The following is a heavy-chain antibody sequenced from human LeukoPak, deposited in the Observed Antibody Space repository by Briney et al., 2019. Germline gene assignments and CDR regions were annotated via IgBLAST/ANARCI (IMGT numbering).Heavy chain of an antibody. J-gene: IGHJ3*02. CDR2: INHSGST. CDR3: ARPLSYYSDTSGDDAFDI. V-gene: IGHV4-34*01. D-gene: IGHD3-22*01. CDR1: GFTFRNYG. Sequence: GSLRLSCAASGFTFRNYGMSWIRQPPGKGLEWIGEINHSGSTNYNPSLKSRVTISVDTSKNQFSLKLSSVTAADTAVYYCARPLSYYSDTSGDDAFDIWGQGTMVTVSS.